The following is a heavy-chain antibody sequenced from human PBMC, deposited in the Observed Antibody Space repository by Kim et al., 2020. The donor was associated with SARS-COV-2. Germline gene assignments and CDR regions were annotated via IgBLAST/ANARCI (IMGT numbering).Heavy chain of an antibody. CDR2: IYYSGST. J-gene: IGHJ6*02. CDR1: GGSISSSSYY. V-gene: IGHV4-39*07. Sequence: SETLSLTCSVSGGSISSSSYYWGWIRQPPGKGLEWIGSIYYSGSTYYNPSLKSRVTISVDTSKNQFSLKLSSVTAADTAVYYCARIHLDSSGYYATYYYYGMDVWGQGTTVTVSS. D-gene: IGHD3-22*01. CDR3: ARIHLDSSGYYATYYYYGMDV.